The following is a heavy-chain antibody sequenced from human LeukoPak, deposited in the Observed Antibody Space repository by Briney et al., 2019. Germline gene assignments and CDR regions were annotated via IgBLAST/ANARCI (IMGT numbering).Heavy chain of an antibody. J-gene: IGHJ4*02. CDR3: AREGQPLSPSYYFDY. CDR1: GFTFSDYY. D-gene: IGHD5-18*01. Sequence: GGSLRLSCAASGFTFSDYYMSWIRQAPGKGLEWVANIKQDGSEKYYVDSVKGRFTISRDNAKNSLYLQMNSLRAEDTAVYYCAREGQPLSPSYYFDYWGQGTLVTVSS. CDR2: IKQDGSEK. V-gene: IGHV3-7*01.